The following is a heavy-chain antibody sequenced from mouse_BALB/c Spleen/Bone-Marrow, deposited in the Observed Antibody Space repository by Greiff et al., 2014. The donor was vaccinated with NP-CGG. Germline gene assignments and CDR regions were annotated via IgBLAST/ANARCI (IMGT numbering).Heavy chain of an antibody. CDR3: ARNYYYASSWSAMDY. Sequence: QVQLQQSGAELARPGASVKLSCKASGYTFTSYWVQWVKQRPGRGLEWIGTIYPGDGDARYTQKFKGKATLTADKSSSTAYMQLSSLASEDSAVYYCARNYYYASSWSAMDYWGQGTSVTVSS. CDR2: IYPGDGDA. D-gene: IGHD1-1*01. J-gene: IGHJ4*01. CDR1: GYTFTSYW. V-gene: IGHV1-87*01.